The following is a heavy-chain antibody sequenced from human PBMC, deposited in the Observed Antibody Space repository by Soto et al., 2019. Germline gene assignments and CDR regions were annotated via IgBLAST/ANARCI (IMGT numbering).Heavy chain of an antibody. V-gene: IGHV3-21*01. CDR3: AREKKYCSGGRCPRGWFDP. CDR1: GFTFSSYS. Sequence: GGSLRLSCAASGFTFSSYSMNWVRQAPGKGLEWVSSISSSSSYIYYADSVKGRFTISRDNAKNSLYLQMNSLRAEDTAVYYCAREKKYCSGGRCPRGWFDPWGQGTLVTVSS. CDR2: ISSSSSYI. D-gene: IGHD2-15*01. J-gene: IGHJ5*02.